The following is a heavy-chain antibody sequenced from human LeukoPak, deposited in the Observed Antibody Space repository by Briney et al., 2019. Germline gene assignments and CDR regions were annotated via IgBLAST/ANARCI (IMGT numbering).Heavy chain of an antibody. CDR2: INPNSGGT. J-gene: IGHJ4*02. D-gene: IGHD3-22*01. Sequence: ASVKVSCKASGYTFTGYYMHWVRQAPGQGLEWMGWINPNSGGTNYAQKFQGRVTMTRDTSISTAYMELGRLRSDDTAVYYCARVNRLYYYDSSGYYYFDYWGQGTLVTVSS. V-gene: IGHV1-2*02. CDR3: ARVNRLYYYDSSGYYYFDY. CDR1: GYTFTGYY.